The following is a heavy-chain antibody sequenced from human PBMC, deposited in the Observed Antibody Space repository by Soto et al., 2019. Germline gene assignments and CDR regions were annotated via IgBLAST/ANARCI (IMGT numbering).Heavy chain of an antibody. CDR2: INPSGGST. J-gene: IGHJ6*02. CDR1: GYTFTSYY. CDR3: PRDQRITIFGVVIVVDQGPYHGMDV. Sequence: GASAKVSSKASGYTFTSYYLHWVRQAPGQGLEWMGIINPSGGSTSYAQKFQGRVTMTRATSTSTVYMELSSLRSEDTAVYSCPRDQRITIFGVVIVVDQGPYHGMDVWGQGTTVTVSS. D-gene: IGHD3-3*01. V-gene: IGHV1-46*01.